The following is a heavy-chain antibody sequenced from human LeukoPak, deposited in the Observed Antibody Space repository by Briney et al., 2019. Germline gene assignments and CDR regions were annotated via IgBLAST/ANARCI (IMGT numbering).Heavy chain of an antibody. D-gene: IGHD2-2*01. J-gene: IGHJ5*02. Sequence: SETLSLTCAVYSGSFSGYYWSWIRQPPGKGLEWIGEINHSGSANYNPSLKSRVTISVDTSKNQFSLKLSSVTAADTAVYYCARERNSTSPWGQGTLVTVSS. CDR2: INHSGSA. CDR1: SGSFSGYY. V-gene: IGHV4-34*01. CDR3: ARERNSTSP.